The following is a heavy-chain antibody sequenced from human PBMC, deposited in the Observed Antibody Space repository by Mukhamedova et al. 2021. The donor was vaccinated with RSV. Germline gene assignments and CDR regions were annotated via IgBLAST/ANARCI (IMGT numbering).Heavy chain of an antibody. Sequence: GSIGYADSVKGRFTISRDNAKNSLYLQMNSLRAEDTALYYCAKEGSYGSRHYYYGMDVWGQGTTVTVSS. CDR3: AKEGSYGSRHYYYGMDV. CDR2: GSI. D-gene: IGHD5-18*01. V-gene: IGHV3-9*01. J-gene: IGHJ6*02.